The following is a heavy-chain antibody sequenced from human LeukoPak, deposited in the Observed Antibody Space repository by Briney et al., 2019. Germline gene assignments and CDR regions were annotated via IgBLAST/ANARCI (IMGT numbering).Heavy chain of an antibody. J-gene: IGHJ1*01. Sequence: SVKVSCKASGGTFSSYAMSWLRQAPGQGIEWMGRIIPIFGTANYAQKFQGRVTITTDESTSTAYMELSSLRSEDTAVYYCARGRVYYYDSSGYYVYFQHWGQGTLVTVSS. D-gene: IGHD3-22*01. V-gene: IGHV1-69*05. CDR2: IIPIFGTA. CDR1: GGTFSSYA. CDR3: ARGRVYYYDSSGYYVYFQH.